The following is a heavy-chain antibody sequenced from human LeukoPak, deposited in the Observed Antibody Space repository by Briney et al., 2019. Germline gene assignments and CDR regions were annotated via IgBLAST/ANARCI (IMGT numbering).Heavy chain of an antibody. D-gene: IGHD5-12*01. CDR2: IKSKTDGGTT. CDR1: GFTFSNAW. J-gene: IGHJ4*02. Sequence: PGGSLRLSCAASGFTFSNAWMSWVRQAPGKGLEWVGRIKSKTDGGTTDYAAPVKGRFTISRDDSKNTLYLQMNSLKTEDTAVYYCTTDLNLFWGGYDWGDYWGQGTLVTVSS. CDR3: TTDLNLFWGGYDWGDY. V-gene: IGHV3-15*01.